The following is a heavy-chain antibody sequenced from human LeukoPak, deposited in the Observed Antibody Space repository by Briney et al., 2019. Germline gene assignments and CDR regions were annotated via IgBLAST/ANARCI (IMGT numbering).Heavy chain of an antibody. CDR1: GGSMSSYY. V-gene: IGHV4-59*01. Sequence: SETLSLTCSVSGGSMSSYYWSWIRQSPGKGLEWIGNVYYSGSTDSNPSLKSRVTMSVDTSKNQVSMKLSSVTAADTAVYYCARGGTPITMIVVESNWFDPWGQGTRVTVSS. CDR2: VYYSGST. D-gene: IGHD3-22*01. J-gene: IGHJ5*02. CDR3: ARGGTPITMIVVESNWFDP.